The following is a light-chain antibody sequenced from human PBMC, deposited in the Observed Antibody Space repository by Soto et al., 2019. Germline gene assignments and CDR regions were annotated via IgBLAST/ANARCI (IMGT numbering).Light chain of an antibody. CDR1: QSVSSN. CDR2: GAS. J-gene: IGKJ1*01. Sequence: PGERATLSCRASQSVSSNLAWYQQKPGQAPRLLIYGASTRATGIPARFSGSRSGTEFTLTISSLQPDDFATYYCQQYNSYSWTFGQGTKVDIK. CDR3: QQYNSYSWT. V-gene: IGKV3-15*01.